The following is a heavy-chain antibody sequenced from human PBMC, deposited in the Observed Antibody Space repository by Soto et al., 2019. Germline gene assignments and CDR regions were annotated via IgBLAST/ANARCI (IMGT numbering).Heavy chain of an antibody. D-gene: IGHD6-13*01. Sequence: PGVSLRLSCAASGFTFSNYAMHWVRQAPGEGLEWVAVISYDGSNKKYADSVKGRFIISRDNSKNTLSLQMNSLTAGDTAIYYCARGYLYSSTWYGDYWGQGTLVTVSS. CDR2: ISYDGSNK. J-gene: IGHJ4*02. V-gene: IGHV3-30-3*01. CDR1: GFTFSNYA. CDR3: ARGYLYSSTWYGDY.